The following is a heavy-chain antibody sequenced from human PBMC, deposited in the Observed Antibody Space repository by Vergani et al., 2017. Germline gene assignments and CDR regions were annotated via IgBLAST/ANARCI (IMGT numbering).Heavy chain of an antibody. V-gene: IGHV3-23*01. Sequence: EVQLLESGGGLVQPWGSLRLSCAASGFTLSNYAMSWVRQAPGKGLEWVSAISGSGGSTYYADSGKGRFTISRDNSKNTLYLQMNSLRAEDTAVYYCAKDRGSGWYVVVDYWGQGSLVTVSS. J-gene: IGHJ4*02. CDR2: ISGSGGST. D-gene: IGHD6-19*01. CDR1: GFTLSNYA. CDR3: AKDRGSGWYVVVDY.